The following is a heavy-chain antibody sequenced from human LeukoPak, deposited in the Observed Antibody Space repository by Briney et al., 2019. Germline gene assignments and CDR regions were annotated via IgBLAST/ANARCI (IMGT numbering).Heavy chain of an antibody. J-gene: IGHJ5*02. V-gene: IGHV3-48*03. D-gene: IGHD4-11*01. CDR1: GFTFSSYE. CDR3: ARVSTVTTGWNWFDP. CDR2: ISSSGSTI. Sequence: QPGGSLRLSCAASGFTFSSYEMNWVRQAPGKGLEWVSYISSSGSTIYYADSVKGRFTISRDNAKNSLYLQMNSLRAEDTAVYYCARVSTVTTGWNWFDPWGQGTLVTVSS.